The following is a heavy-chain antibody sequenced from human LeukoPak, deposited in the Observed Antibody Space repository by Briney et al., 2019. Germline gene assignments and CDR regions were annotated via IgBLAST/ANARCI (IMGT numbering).Heavy chain of an antibody. CDR2: ISTYGNTI. CDR1: GFTFSSYW. Sequence: GGSLRLSCAASGFTFSSYWMSWVRQAPGKGLEWVSYISTYGNTIDYADSVKGRFTISRDNAKNSLYLQMNSLRSEDTAVYYCARVPLSGWNDGYYYYYMDVWGKGTTVTIPS. J-gene: IGHJ6*03. V-gene: IGHV3-48*04. D-gene: IGHD1-1*01. CDR3: ARVPLSGWNDGYYYYYMDV.